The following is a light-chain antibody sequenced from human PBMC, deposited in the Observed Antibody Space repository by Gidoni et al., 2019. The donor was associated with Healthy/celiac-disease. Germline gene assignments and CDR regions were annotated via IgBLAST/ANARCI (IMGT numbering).Light chain of an antibody. CDR1: GFRSKY. V-gene: IGLV3-19*01. J-gene: IGLJ3*02. Sequence: SELTQEPAVSVASGQTVRITCPGDGFRSKYANWYQQKPGQAPVLVIYGDSKRPSGIPERFSGSSSGTMATLTITGAQAEDEADYYCYSPDSSGNHMVFGGGTKLT. CDR3: YSPDSSGNHMV. CDR2: GDS.